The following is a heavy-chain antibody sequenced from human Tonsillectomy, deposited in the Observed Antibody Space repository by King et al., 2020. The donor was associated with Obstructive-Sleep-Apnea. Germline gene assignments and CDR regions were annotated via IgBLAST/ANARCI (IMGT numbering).Heavy chain of an antibody. Sequence: VQLVESGAEVKKPGASLKVSCKASEYTFTDYYIHWVRQAPGQGLEWMGWINPNGGGTNSAQKFQGRVTMTRDTSISTAYMDLSSLRSDDTAVYYCARGAPYSGSYSAVYYFDYWGQGTLVTVSS. CDR3: ARGAPYSGSYSAVYYFDY. CDR2: INPNGGGT. CDR1: EYTFTDYY. J-gene: IGHJ4*02. D-gene: IGHD1-26*01. V-gene: IGHV1-2*02.